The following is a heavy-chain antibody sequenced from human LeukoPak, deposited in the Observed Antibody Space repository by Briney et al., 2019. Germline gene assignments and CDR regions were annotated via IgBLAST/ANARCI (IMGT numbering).Heavy chain of an antibody. J-gene: IGHJ5*02. V-gene: IGHV1-18*01. CDR3: ARDLIVATIGGGSWFDP. CDR2: ISAYNGNT. D-gene: IGHD5-12*01. CDR1: GYTFTSYG. Sequence: ASVKVSCKASGYTFTSYGISWVRHAPGQGLEWMGLISAYNGNTNYAQKLQGRVTMTTDTSTSTAYMELRTLKFEDTAVYYCARDLIVATIGGGSWFDPWGQGTLVTVSS.